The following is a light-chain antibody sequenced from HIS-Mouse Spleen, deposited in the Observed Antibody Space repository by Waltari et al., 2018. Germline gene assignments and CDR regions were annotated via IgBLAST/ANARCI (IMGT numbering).Light chain of an antibody. CDR1: SSNIGSNY. CDR2: RNK. Sequence: QSVLTQPPSASGTPGQRVTISCSGSSSNIGSNYVYWYQQLPGTAPKLLIYRNKQRPSGVPDRFFGSKSGTSASLAISGLRSEDEADYYCQVWDSSSDHYVFGTGTKVTVL. J-gene: IGLJ1*01. V-gene: IGLV1-47*01. CDR3: QVWDSSSDHYV.